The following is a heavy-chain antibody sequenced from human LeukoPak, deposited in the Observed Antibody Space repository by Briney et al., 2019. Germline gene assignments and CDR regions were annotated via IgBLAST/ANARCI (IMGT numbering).Heavy chain of an antibody. V-gene: IGHV3-30*18. CDR1: GFTFSSYG. J-gene: IGHJ4*02. Sequence: GRSLRLSCAASGFTFSSYGMHWVRQAPGKGLEWVAVISYDGSNKYYADSVKGRFTISRDNSKNTLYLQMYSLRAEDTAVYYCAKSSSGWSYFDYWGQGTLVTVSS. CDR3: AKSSSGWSYFDY. CDR2: ISYDGSNK. D-gene: IGHD6-19*01.